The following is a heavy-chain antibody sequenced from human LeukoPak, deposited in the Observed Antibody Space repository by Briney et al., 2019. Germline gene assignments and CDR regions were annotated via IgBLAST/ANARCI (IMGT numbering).Heavy chain of an antibody. J-gene: IGHJ5*02. CDR1: GFNFNTYS. CDR2: ISRASESI. Sequence: GGSLRLSCEASGFNFNTYSMAGVRQAPGKGLEWVSIISRASESIFYADAVKGRFTISRDNAKNSLYLQMNGLRAEDTAAYYCARGATDTTGWFDPWGQGTLVTVSS. D-gene: IGHD4-17*01. V-gene: IGHV3-21*01. CDR3: ARGATDTTGWFDP.